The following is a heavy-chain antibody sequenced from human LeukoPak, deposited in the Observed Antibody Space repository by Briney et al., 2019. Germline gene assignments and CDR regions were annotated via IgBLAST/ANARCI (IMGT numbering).Heavy chain of an antibody. CDR2: IYSGGST. Sequence: GGSLRLSCAASGFTVSSNYMSWVRQAPGKGLEWVSVIYSGGSTYYADSVKGRFTISRDNSKNTLYLQMNSLRAEDTAVYYCAKDSYGSGWADFYYYYMDVWGKGTTVTISS. J-gene: IGHJ6*03. D-gene: IGHD6-19*01. V-gene: IGHV3-53*05. CDR1: GFTVSSNY. CDR3: AKDSYGSGWADFYYYYMDV.